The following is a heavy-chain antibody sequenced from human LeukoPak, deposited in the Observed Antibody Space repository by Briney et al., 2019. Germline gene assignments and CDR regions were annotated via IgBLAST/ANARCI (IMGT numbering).Heavy chain of an antibody. D-gene: IGHD1-14*01. J-gene: IGHJ6*02. Sequence: PSETLSLTCTVSGGSISCSSYYWGWIRQPPGKGLEWVGNIYYSGSTYYHPSLQSRVTISIDTSKYQFSLKLSSVTAADTAVYYCAGSKYNYYYGMYVWGQGTTVTVSS. V-gene: IGHV4-39*01. CDR2: IYYSGST. CDR1: GGSISCSSYY. CDR3: AGSKYNYYYGMYV.